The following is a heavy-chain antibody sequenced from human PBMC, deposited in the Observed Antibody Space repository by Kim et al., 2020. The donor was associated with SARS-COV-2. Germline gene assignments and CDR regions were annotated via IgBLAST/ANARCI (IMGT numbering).Heavy chain of an antibody. V-gene: IGHV3-7*01. D-gene: IGHD3-16*01. J-gene: IGHJ5*02. CDR1: GFTFTKYW. CDR2: INNDGSQK. Sequence: GGSLRLSCVASGFTFTKYWMSWVRQAPGKGLEWVANINNDGSQKKYVDSVKGRFTISRDNANNSLDLQMNNLRGEDTAVYYCARVDCNIITCQGRDGFDPWGQGTLVTVSS. CDR3: ARVDCNIITCQGRDGFDP.